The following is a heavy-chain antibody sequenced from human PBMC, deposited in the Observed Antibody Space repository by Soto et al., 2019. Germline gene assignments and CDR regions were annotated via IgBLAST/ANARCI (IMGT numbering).Heavy chain of an antibody. CDR1: GGSISSDY. Sequence: PSETLSLTCTVSGGSISSDYWSWIRQFPGKGLEWIGYINYNGNTNYNPALQSRVTISVDTSKNQFSLRLSSVTAADTAVYFCARDLDVGLGNAFYIWSQGTMVTVSS. CDR2: INYNGNT. D-gene: IGHD2-2*03. J-gene: IGHJ3*02. V-gene: IGHV4-59*01. CDR3: ARDLDVGLGNAFYI.